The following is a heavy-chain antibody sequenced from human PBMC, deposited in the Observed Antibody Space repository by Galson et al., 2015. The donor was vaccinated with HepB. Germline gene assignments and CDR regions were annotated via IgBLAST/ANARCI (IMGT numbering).Heavy chain of an antibody. CDR2: IIPVIGTA. Sequence: SVTVSCKASGGTFSTYAISWMRQAPGQGLEKLGRIIPVIGTAVYAQKFQGRITITADKSTATTYMELSSLRPEDTAFYYCARDQGPYCSDGVCQIWFDPWGQGTPVTVSS. CDR1: GGTFSTYA. D-gene: IGHD2-8*01. V-gene: IGHV1-69*04. J-gene: IGHJ5*02. CDR3: ARDQGPYCSDGVCQIWFDP.